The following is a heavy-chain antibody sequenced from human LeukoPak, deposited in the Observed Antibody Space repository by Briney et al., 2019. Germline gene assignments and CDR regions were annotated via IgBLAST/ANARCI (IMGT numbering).Heavy chain of an antibody. V-gene: IGHV4-59*02. Sequence: SETLSLTCSVSGGSVNSFFWSWIRQSPGKPLEWIAYITYSGSANYKPSLKSRVTISLDTSKNQVSLRLTSVTAADTAVYYCAKTLSSYGGSDYWGQGTLVTVSS. CDR3: AKTLSSYGGSDY. CDR1: GGSVNSFF. J-gene: IGHJ4*02. CDR2: ITYSGSA. D-gene: IGHD4-23*01.